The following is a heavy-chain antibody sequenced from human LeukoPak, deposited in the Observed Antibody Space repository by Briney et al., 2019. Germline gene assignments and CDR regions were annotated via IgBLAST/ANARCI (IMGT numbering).Heavy chain of an antibody. J-gene: IGHJ6*03. D-gene: IGHD2-8*01. CDR3: ARAWRYCTYGVCYSRYYYMDV. V-gene: IGHV1-2*02. CDR1: GYTFTGYY. CDR2: INPNSGGT. Sequence: ASVKVSCKASGYTFTGYYMHWVRQAPGQGLEWMGWINPNSGGTNYAQKFQGRVTMTRDTSISTAYMELSRLRSDDTAVYYCARAWRYCTYGVCYSRYYYMDVWGKGTTVTVSS.